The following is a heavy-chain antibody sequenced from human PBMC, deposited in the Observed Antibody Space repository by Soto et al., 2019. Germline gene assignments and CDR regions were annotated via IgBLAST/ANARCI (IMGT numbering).Heavy chain of an antibody. CDR2: IGVGSGNR. CDR1: GFTFTSSA. D-gene: IGHD2-8*01. Sequence: SVKVSCKASGFTFTSSAVQWVRQARGQRLEWIGWIGVGSGNRHYAQKFQERVTITRDMSTNTAYMELSSLRSEDTAVYYCAALGVNFEHWGQGTLVTVYS. J-gene: IGHJ4*02. CDR3: AALGVNFEH. V-gene: IGHV1-58*01.